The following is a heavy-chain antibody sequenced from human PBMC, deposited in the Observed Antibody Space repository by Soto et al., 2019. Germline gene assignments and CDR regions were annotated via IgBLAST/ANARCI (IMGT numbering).Heavy chain of an antibody. J-gene: IGHJ4*02. CDR3: ARVPRVGAKGGFYFDY. CDR2: IYYSGST. D-gene: IGHD1-26*01. Sequence: QVQLQESGPGLVKPSETLSLTCTVSGGSISSYYWSWIRQPPGKGLEWIGYIYYSGSTNYNPSLKSRVTISVDTSKNQFSLKLSSVTAADTAVYYCARVPRVGAKGGFYFDYWGQGTLVTVSS. CDR1: GGSISSYY. V-gene: IGHV4-59*01.